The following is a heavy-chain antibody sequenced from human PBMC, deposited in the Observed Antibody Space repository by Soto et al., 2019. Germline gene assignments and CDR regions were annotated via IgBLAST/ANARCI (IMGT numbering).Heavy chain of an antibody. CDR2: IRSKAHGGTT. D-gene: IGHD3-22*01. V-gene: IGHV3-49*04. CDR1: GFTFCDYA. Sequence: PGGSLRLSCTASGFTFCDYAMSWVRQAPGKGLEWVGFIRSKAHGGTTEYAASVKGRFTISRDDSKSIAYLQMNSLKTEDTAVYYCTTEGYYYDSSGYLLTRWGQGTLVTVSS. CDR3: TTEGYYYDSSGYLLTR. J-gene: IGHJ4*02.